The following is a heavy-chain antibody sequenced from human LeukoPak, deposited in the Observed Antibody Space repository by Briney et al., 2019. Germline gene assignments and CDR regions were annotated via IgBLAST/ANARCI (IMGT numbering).Heavy chain of an antibody. CDR1: ALTPRSNY. Sequence: PGGSLTLSCAVSALTPRSNYMTCVRQAPGEGLEWVSVTYSGGKTFYADSVKGRFTISRDDSKNTLYLQMNSLRAEDTAIYYCARDGDDTTNWWGQGTLVTVSS. J-gene: IGHJ4*02. D-gene: IGHD2-8*01. CDR3: ARDGDDTTNW. CDR2: TYSGGKT. V-gene: IGHV3-53*01.